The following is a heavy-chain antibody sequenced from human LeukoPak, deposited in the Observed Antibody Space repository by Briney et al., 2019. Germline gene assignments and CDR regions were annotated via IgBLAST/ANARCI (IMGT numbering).Heavy chain of an antibody. J-gene: IGHJ4*02. CDR2: ISYSGDNT. D-gene: IGHD6-19*01. CDR3: ARNSGWPYFDY. Sequence: PGGSLRLSCEASGFTFSNYAMSWVRQAPGEGLEWVSGISYSGDNTYYADSVKGRFTISRDNSKNTLYLQMNSLRAEDTAIYYCARNSGWPYFDYWGQGTLVTVSS. CDR1: GFTFSNYA. V-gene: IGHV3-23*01.